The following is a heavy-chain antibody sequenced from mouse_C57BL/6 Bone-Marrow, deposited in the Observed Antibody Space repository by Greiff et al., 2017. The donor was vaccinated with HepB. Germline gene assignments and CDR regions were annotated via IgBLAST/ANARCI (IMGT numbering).Heavy chain of an antibody. CDR1: GYTFTSYG. J-gene: IGHJ3*01. CDR3: ARGGELGLAY. V-gene: IGHV1-81*01. CDR2: IYPRSGNT. Sequence: VQLVESGAELARPGASVKLSCKASGYTFTSYGISWVKQRTGQGLEWIGEIYPRSGNTYYNEKFKGKATLTADKSSSTAYMELRSLTSEDSAVYFCARGGELGLAYWGQGTLVTVSA. D-gene: IGHD4-1*01.